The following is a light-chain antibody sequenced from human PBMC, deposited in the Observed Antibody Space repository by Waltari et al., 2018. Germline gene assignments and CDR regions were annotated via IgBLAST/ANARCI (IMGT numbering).Light chain of an antibody. CDR3: QVWDANTDPGV. J-gene: IGLJ1*01. V-gene: IGLV3-21*04. CDR1: NIESKN. Sequence: SYVLTQPPSVSVAPGKTASINCGGNNIESKNVHWYQQKPGQAPILVISYDSDRPSGIPERFSGSNSGNTATLTISRVEAGDEADYYCQVWDANTDPGVFGTGTEVTVL. CDR2: YDS.